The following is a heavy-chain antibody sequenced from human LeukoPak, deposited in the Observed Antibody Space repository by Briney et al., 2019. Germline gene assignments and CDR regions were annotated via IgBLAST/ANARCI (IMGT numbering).Heavy chain of an antibody. CDR3: ARALYDSSGYYYLWYFDY. D-gene: IGHD3-22*01. CDR1: GGSISSYY. CDR2: IYYSGST. Sequence: SETLSLTCTVSGGSISSYYWSWIRQPPGKGLEWIGYIYYSGSTNYNPSLKSRVTISVDTSKNQFSLKLSSVTAADTAVYYCARALYDSSGYYYLWYFDYWGRGTLVTVSS. V-gene: IGHV4-59*12. J-gene: IGHJ4*02.